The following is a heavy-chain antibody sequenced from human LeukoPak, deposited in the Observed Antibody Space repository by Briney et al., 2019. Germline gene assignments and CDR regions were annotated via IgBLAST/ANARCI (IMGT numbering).Heavy chain of an antibody. V-gene: IGHV1-3*02. Sequence: ASVKVSCKASGYTFTSYAMHWVRQAPGQRLEWMGWSNAGNGNTKYSQEFQGRVAITRDTSASTAYMELSSLRSDDTAVYYCARYNWNYDWFDPWGQGTLVTVSS. D-gene: IGHD1-7*01. J-gene: IGHJ5*02. CDR1: GYTFTSYA. CDR3: ARYNWNYDWFDP. CDR2: SNAGNGNT.